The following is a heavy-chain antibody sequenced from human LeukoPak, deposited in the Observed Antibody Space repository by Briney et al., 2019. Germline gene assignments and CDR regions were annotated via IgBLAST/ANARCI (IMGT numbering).Heavy chain of an antibody. CDR1: GFTFSSYS. D-gene: IGHD2-2*01. CDR2: IGSTSIYI. J-gene: IGHJ5*02. Sequence: PGGSLRLSCEGSGFTFSSYSMNWVRQAPGKGLEWVSSIGSTSIYIFYADSVKGRFTISRENAKNSLYLQMNSLRAEDTAVYYCASLVFVVVPAAPRDGTGDNWFDPWGRGTLVTVSS. CDR3: ASLVFVVVPAAPRDGTGDNWFDP. V-gene: IGHV3-21*01.